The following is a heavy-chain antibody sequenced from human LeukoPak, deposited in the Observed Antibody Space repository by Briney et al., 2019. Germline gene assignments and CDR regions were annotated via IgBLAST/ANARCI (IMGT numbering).Heavy chain of an antibody. CDR1: GGSISSSSYY. Sequence: SETLFLTCTVSGGSISSSSYYWGWIRQPPGKGLEWIGSIYYSGSTYYNPSLKSRVTISVDTSKNQFSLKLSSVTAADTAVYYCARSPNYDFWSGLPYYFDYWGQGTLVTVSS. J-gene: IGHJ4*02. CDR2: IYYSGST. CDR3: ARSPNYDFWSGLPYYFDY. V-gene: IGHV4-39*01. D-gene: IGHD3-3*01.